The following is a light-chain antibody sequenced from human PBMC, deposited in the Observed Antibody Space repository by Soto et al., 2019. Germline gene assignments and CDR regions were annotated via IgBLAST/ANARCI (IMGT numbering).Light chain of an antibody. CDR3: QSFDSSLSGLEV. CDR1: SSNIGAGYD. Sequence: QSVLTQPPSVSGAPGQRVTISCTGTSSNIGAGYDVLWYQQLPGTAPKLLIYGNSNRPSGVPDRFSGSKSGTSASLAITGLQAEDEADYYCQSFDSSLSGLEVFGTGTRVTV. CDR2: GNS. V-gene: IGLV1-40*01. J-gene: IGLJ1*01.